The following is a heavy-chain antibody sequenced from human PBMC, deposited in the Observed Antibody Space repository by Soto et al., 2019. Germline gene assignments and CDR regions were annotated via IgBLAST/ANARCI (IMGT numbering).Heavy chain of an antibody. V-gene: IGHV3-23*01. Sequence: QTGGSLRLSCAASGFTFSSYAMSWVRQAPGKGLEWVSAISGSGGSTYYADSVKGRFTISRDNSKNTLYLQMNSLRAEDTAVYYCAKAAGYDFWSGYYTYGMDVWGQGTTVTVSS. CDR3: AKAAGYDFWSGYYTYGMDV. J-gene: IGHJ6*02. CDR2: ISGSGGST. CDR1: GFTFSSYA. D-gene: IGHD3-3*01.